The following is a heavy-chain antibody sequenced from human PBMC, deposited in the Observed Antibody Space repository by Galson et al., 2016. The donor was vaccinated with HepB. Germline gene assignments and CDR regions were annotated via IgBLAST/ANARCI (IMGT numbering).Heavy chain of an antibody. CDR2: INSDGRTT. Sequence: SPRLSCAASGITFSNYWMHWVRQVPGKGLVWVSQINSDGRTTRYADSVKGRFTISRDNAKNTLYLQMNSLRAEDTAVYYCARGRGVAYYYSMYVWGQGTTVTVSS. CDR3: ARGRGVAYYYSMYV. V-gene: IGHV3-74*01. J-gene: IGHJ6*02. CDR1: GITFSNYW. D-gene: IGHD5-24*01.